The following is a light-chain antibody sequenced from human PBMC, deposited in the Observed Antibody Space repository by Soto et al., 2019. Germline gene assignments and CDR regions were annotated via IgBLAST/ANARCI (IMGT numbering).Light chain of an antibody. CDR1: SSDVGGYNY. V-gene: IGLV2-8*01. CDR2: EVS. CDR3: TSYVGSNNFPDV. Sequence: QSVLTQPPSASGSPGQSVTISCTGTSSDVGGYNYVSWYQQHPGKAPKLMIYEVSERPSGVPDRFSGSKSGNTASLTVSGLQADDEADYYCTSYVGSNNFPDVFGTGTKLTVL. J-gene: IGLJ1*01.